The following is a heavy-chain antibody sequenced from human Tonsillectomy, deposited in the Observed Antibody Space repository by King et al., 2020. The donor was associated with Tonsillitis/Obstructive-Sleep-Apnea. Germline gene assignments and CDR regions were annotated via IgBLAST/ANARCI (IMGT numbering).Heavy chain of an antibody. CDR1: GYTFSSYP. CDR3: ASGGRYDSSGYYTPLDY. Sequence: QLVQSGAEVKKPGASVKVSCKASGYTFSSYPMSWVRQAPGQGLEWMGCIGARNGNTDYAQKIQGRVTMTTDTSTTTAYMELRSLSSDDTAVYYCASGGRYDSSGYYTPLDYWGQGTLVTVSS. D-gene: IGHD3-22*01. J-gene: IGHJ4*02. CDR2: IGARNGNT. V-gene: IGHV1-18*01.